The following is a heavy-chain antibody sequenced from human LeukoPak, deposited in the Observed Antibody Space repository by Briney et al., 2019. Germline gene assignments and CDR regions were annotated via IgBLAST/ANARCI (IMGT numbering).Heavy chain of an antibody. Sequence: PGGSLRLSCAASGFPFSNYWMHWVRQAPGKGLVWVSRVNSDGSTTDYADSVKGRSTISRDNAENTLYMRMNSLRPEDTAVYYCARGYYSSSRIDNWGQGTLVTVSS. V-gene: IGHV3-74*01. D-gene: IGHD6-13*01. CDR3: ARGYYSSSRIDN. J-gene: IGHJ4*02. CDR1: GFPFSNYW. CDR2: VNSDGSTT.